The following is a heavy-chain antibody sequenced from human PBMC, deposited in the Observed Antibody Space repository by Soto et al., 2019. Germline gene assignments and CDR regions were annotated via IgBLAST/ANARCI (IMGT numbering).Heavy chain of an antibody. CDR2: MSPNSGNT. Sequence: HVQLVQSGAEVKKPGASVKVSCKAAGYTFTSYDIYWVRQAAGQGFEWMGWMSPNSGNTGYAQKFQGRVTMTRNTAISTAYMELSILTSEDTAVYYCARGRPNWGVDFWGQGTLVTVAS. J-gene: IGHJ4*02. V-gene: IGHV1-8*01. D-gene: IGHD7-27*01. CDR1: GYTFTSYD. CDR3: ARGRPNWGVDF.